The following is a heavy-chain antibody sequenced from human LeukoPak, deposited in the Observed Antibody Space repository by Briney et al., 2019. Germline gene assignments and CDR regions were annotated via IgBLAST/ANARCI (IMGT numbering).Heavy chain of an antibody. CDR2: INPDGSRT. V-gene: IGHV3-74*01. Sequence: GGSLRLSCAASGFTFSSYWMYWVRQPPGKGLVWVSLINPDGSRTTYADSVKGRFTISRDNAKDTLYLQMSGLRVEDTAVYYCARRDWVSGAVRAFDIWGQGTMVTVSS. D-gene: IGHD3-3*01. CDR3: ARRDWVSGAVRAFDI. J-gene: IGHJ3*02. CDR1: GFTFSSYW.